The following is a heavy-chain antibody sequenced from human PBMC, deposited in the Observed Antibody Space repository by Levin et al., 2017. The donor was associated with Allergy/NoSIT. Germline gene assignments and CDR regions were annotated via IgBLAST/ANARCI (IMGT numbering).Heavy chain of an antibody. Sequence: LSLTCAASGFTFSINWMSWVRPAPGKGLEWVASINQDTSAAFYVDSVKGRFTISRDNAKNSLDLQMNSLRVEDTAMYYCARPHSAVTGIGWFDPWGQGTLVTVSS. J-gene: IGHJ5*02. V-gene: IGHV3-7*01. CDR1: GFTFSINW. D-gene: IGHD6-19*01. CDR3: ARPHSAVTGIGWFDP. CDR2: INQDTSAA.